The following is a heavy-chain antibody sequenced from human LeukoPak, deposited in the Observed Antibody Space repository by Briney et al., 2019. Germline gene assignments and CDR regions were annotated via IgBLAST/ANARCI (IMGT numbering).Heavy chain of an antibody. CDR3: ARDYGDYGLEY. J-gene: IGHJ4*02. D-gene: IGHD4-17*01. CDR1: GGSISGGGYS. Sequence: SQTLSLTCAVSGGSISGGGYSWSWIRQPPGKGLEWIGYIYHSGSTYYNPSLKSRVTISVDRSKNQFSLKLSSVTAADTAVYYCARDYGDYGLEYWGQGTLVTVSS. CDR2: IYHSGST. V-gene: IGHV4-30-2*01.